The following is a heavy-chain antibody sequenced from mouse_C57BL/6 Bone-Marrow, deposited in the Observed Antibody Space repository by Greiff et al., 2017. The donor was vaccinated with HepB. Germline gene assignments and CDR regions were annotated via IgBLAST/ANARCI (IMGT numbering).Heavy chain of an antibody. J-gene: IGHJ4*01. V-gene: IGHV5-16*01. D-gene: IGHD1-1*01. CDR3: ARETYGSSPYYYAMDY. Sequence: EVMLVESEGGLVQPGSSMKLSCTASGFTFSDYYMAWVRQVPEKGLEWVANINYDGSSTYYLDSLKSRFIISRDNAKNILYLQMSSLKSEDTATYYCARETYGSSPYYYAMDYWGQGTSVTVSS. CDR1: GFTFSDYY. CDR2: INYDGSST.